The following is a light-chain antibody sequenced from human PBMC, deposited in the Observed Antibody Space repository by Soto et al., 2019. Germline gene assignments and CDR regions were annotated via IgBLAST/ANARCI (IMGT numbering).Light chain of an antibody. Sequence: DVQMTQSPSSLSASVVDSVTITCQASQDISNYLNWYQQKPGKAPKRLIYDASNLETGVPSRFSGSGSGTDFTFTISSLQPEDFATYYCQQLNSYPLITFGQGTRLENK. CDR2: DAS. CDR1: QDISNY. CDR3: QQLNSYPLIT. J-gene: IGKJ5*01. V-gene: IGKV1-33*01.